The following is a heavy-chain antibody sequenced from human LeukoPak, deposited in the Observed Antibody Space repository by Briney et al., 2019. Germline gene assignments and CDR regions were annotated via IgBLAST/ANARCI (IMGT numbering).Heavy chain of an antibody. J-gene: IGHJ3*02. CDR1: GFTFNSYA. CDR3: AEDHRDGYNFRVGAFDI. Sequence: PGGSLRLSCAASGFTFNSYAMSWVRQAPGKGLEWVSGISSSGGSTNSADSVKGRFTISRDNSKNTVYLQMNSLRAEDTAIYYCAEDHRDGYNFRVGAFDIWGQGTMVTVSS. V-gene: IGHV3-23*01. D-gene: IGHD5-24*01. CDR2: ISSSGGST.